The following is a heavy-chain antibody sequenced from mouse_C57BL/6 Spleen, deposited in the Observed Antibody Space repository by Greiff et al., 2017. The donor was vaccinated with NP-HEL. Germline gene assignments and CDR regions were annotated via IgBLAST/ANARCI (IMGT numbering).Heavy chain of an antibody. CDR1: GFTFSSYA. V-gene: IGHV5-4*01. Sequence: DVKLVESGGGLVKPGGSLKLSCAASGFTFSSYAMSWVRQTPEKRLEWVATISDGGSYTYYPDNVKGRFTISRDNAKNNLYLQMSHLKSEDTAMYYCARDRREDAMDYWGQGTSVTVSS. CDR3: ARDRREDAMDY. CDR2: ISDGGSYT. J-gene: IGHJ4*01.